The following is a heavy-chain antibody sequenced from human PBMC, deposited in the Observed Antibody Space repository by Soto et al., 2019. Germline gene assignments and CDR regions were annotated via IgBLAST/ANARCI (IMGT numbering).Heavy chain of an antibody. CDR1: GGSISSSSYY. CDR3: ASVNYGDYGIVNYFDY. CDR2: IYYSGNT. Sequence: PSETLSLTCTVSGGSISSSSYYWGGLRQPPRKGQERIGSIYYSGNTYYNPSLKSRVTISVDKSKNQFSLKLSSVTAADTAVYYCASVNYGDYGIVNYFDYWGQGTLVTVSS. J-gene: IGHJ4*02. V-gene: IGHV4-39*07. D-gene: IGHD4-17*01.